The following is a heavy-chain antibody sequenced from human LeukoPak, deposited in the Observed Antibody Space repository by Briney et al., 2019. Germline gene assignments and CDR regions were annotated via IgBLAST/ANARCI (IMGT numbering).Heavy chain of an antibody. CDR1: GFTFSSFA. V-gene: IGHV3-23*01. D-gene: IGHD4-23*01. J-gene: IGHJ4*02. CDR3: AKDRFNYGGFDY. Sequence: GGSLRLSCAVSGFTFSSFAMSWVRQAPGKGLEWVSLISGSAGSTYYADSVKGRFTISRDNSKNTLYLQMNSLRAEDTAIYYCAKDRFNYGGFDYWGQGTLVTVSS. CDR2: ISGSAGST.